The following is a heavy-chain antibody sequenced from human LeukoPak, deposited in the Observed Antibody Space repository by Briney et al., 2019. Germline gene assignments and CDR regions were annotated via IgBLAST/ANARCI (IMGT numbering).Heavy chain of an antibody. D-gene: IGHD3-3*01. Sequence: GGSLRLSCAASGFTFGSYTMHWVRLAPGKGLEWVALISYDGRNKFYADSVRGRFTISRDNPQNTLYLQINSLRAEDTAVYYCANNQRLRFSDEGPFDYWGQGTLVTVSS. J-gene: IGHJ4*02. CDR2: ISYDGRNK. CDR3: ANNQRLRFSDEGPFDY. CDR1: GFTFGSYT. V-gene: IGHV3-30*01.